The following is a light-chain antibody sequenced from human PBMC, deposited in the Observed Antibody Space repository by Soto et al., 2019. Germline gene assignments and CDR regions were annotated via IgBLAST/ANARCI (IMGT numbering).Light chain of an antibody. Sequence: QSALTQPASVSGSPGQPITISCTGSSSDVGNSNLVSWYQQHPGKAPKLMIYEVSYRPSGVSNRFSGSKSGNTASLTISGLQAEDEADYYCCSYAGASAVIFGGGTKVTVL. CDR2: EVS. V-gene: IGLV2-23*02. CDR3: CSYAGASAVI. J-gene: IGLJ2*01. CDR1: SSDVGNSNL.